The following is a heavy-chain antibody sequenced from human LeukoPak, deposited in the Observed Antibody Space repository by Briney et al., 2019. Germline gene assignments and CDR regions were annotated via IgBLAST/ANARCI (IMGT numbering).Heavy chain of an antibody. CDR2: ISYDGSSK. J-gene: IGHJ4*02. D-gene: IGHD3-16*01. CDR3: ATLGVY. V-gene: IGHV3-30-3*01. CDR1: GFTFSSYA. Sequence: QPGRSLRLSCAASGFTFSSYAMHWVRQAPGKGLEWVAVISYDGSSKYYADSVKGRFTISRDNSKNTLYLQMNSLRAEDTAVYYCATLGVYWGQGTLVTVSS.